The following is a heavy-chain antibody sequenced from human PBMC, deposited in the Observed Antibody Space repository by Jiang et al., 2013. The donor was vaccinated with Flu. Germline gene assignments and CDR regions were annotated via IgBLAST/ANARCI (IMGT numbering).Heavy chain of an antibody. CDR2: ITPQNGKT. Sequence: GAEVKKPGASVKVSCKTSGYTFTSYPISWVRQAPGQGLEWMGWITPQNGKTKYAQKFQGRATMTADTSTNTVSMELRSLRGDDTAVYYCAREGDVLRFLEWSNYYLDFWGQGTLVSVSS. CDR3: AREGDVLRFLEWSNYYLDF. CDR1: GYTFTSYP. D-gene: IGHD3-3*01. V-gene: IGHV1-18*01. J-gene: IGHJ4*02.